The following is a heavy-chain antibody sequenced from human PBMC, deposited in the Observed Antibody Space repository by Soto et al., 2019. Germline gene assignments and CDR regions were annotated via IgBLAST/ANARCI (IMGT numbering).Heavy chain of an antibody. J-gene: IGHJ6*02. CDR3: ARGLPRVVPAAIPYYYYYGMDV. CDR2: INHSGST. D-gene: IGHD2-2*02. Sequence: SETLSLTCAVYGGSFSGYYWSWIRQPPGKGPEWIGEINHSGSTNYNPSLKSRVTISVDTSKNQFSLKLSSVTVADTAVYYCARGLPRVVPAAIPYYYYYGMDVWGQGTTVTVSS. CDR1: GGSFSGYY. V-gene: IGHV4-34*01.